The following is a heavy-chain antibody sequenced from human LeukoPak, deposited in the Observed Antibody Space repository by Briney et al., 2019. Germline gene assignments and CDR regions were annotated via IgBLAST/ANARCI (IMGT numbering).Heavy chain of an antibody. V-gene: IGHV4-39*07. CDR2: IYYSGST. CDR1: GGSISSSSYY. CDR3: ARALGFGGQDYYYYMDV. D-gene: IGHD3-10*01. Sequence: PSETLSLTCTVSGGSISSSSYYWGWIRQPPGKGLEWIGSIYYSGSTYYNPSLKSRVTIPVDTSKNQFSLKLSSVTAADTAVYYCARALGFGGQDYYYYMDVWGKGTTVTISS. J-gene: IGHJ6*03.